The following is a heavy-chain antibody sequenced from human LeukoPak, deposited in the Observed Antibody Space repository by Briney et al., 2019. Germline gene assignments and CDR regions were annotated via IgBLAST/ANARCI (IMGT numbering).Heavy chain of an antibody. J-gene: IGHJ5*02. V-gene: IGHV4-34*01. D-gene: IGHD2-15*01. CDR3: ARRPYGCSGGSCYAGPGFDP. CDR2: INHSGST. CDR1: GGSFSGYY. Sequence: SETLSLTCAVYGGSFSGYYWSCIRQPPGKGLEWIGEINHSGSTNYNPSLKSRVTISVDTSKNQFSLKLSSVTAADTAVYYCARRPYGCSGGSCYAGPGFDPWGQGTLVTVSS.